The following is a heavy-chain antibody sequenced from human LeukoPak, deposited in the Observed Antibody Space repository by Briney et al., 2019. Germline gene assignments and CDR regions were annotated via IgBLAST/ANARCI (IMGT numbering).Heavy chain of an antibody. V-gene: IGHV3-23*01. D-gene: IGHD6-13*01. J-gene: IGHJ3*02. CDR2: ISGSGGST. CDR3: AKDSYSSSWGDAFDI. CDR1: GFTFSSYA. Sequence: PGGSLRLSCAASGFTFSSYAMSWVRQAPGKGLEWVSAISGSGGSTYYADSVKGRFTISRDNSKNTLYLQMNSLRAEDTAIYYCAKDSYSSSWGDAFDIWGQGTMVTVSS.